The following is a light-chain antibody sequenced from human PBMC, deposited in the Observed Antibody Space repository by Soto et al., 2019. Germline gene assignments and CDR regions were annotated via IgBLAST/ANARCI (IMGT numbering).Light chain of an antibody. Sequence: EIGMTRSPATLSVSPGEMATLSCGAIQSVNINLAWDQQKPGQSPRLLIYGAPTRATGIPARFSASGSGTEFTLTISSLQSEDFAVYYCQQYNNWPLTFGRGTKVDI. CDR1: QSVNIN. V-gene: IGKV3D-15*01. J-gene: IGKJ4*01. CDR3: QQYNNWPLT. CDR2: GAP.